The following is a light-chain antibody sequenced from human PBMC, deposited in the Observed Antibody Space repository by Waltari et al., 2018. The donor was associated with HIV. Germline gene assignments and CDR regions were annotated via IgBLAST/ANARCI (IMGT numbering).Light chain of an antibody. CDR2: AAS. J-gene: IGKJ3*01. CDR1: QGIRTH. CDR3: QTYDSAPFT. Sequence: DIQITQSPPSLSASLIDRVTITCRASQGIRTHLDWYQQKPGKLPNLLIYAASTLQSGVPSRFSGSGSGTDFTLTISSLQPEDVATYYCQTYDSAPFTFGPGTKVDIK. V-gene: IGKV1-27*01.